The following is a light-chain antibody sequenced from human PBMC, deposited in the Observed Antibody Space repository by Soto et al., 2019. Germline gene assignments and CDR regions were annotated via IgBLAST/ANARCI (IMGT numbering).Light chain of an antibody. CDR3: QQYDSYRT. CDR2: DAS. CDR1: QTVTTS. J-gene: IGKJ1*01. V-gene: IGKV3-15*01. Sequence: EIVMTHSPATLSVSPWERVTLSCGASQTVTTSVAWYQQRPGQTPRLLIYDASTRATDIPARFSGSGSGTEFTLTISSLQSDDFATYYCQQYDSYRTFGQGTKVDIK.